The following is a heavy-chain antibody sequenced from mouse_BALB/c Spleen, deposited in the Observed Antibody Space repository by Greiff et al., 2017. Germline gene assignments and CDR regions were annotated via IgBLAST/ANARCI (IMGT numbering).Heavy chain of an antibody. CDR1: GFTFSDYY. CDR3: ARDDYGFAY. J-gene: IGHJ3*01. Sequence: EVQLVESGGGLVKPGGSLKLSCAASGFTFSDYYMYWVRQTPEKRLEWVATISDGGSYTYYPDSVKGRFTISRDNAKNNLYLQMSSLKSEDTAMYDCARDDYGFAYWGQGTLVTVSA. D-gene: IGHD2-4*01. V-gene: IGHV5-4*02. CDR2: ISDGGSYT.